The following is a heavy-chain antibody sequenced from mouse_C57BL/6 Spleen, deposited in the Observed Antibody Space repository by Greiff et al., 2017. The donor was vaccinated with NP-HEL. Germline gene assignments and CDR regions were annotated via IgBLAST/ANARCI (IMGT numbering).Heavy chain of an antibody. CDR2: IYPGDGDT. CDR3: ARSNYGSSYGYFDV. CDR1: GYAFSSSW. Sequence: QVQLQQSGPELVKPGASVKISCKASGYAFSSSWMNWVKQRPGKGLEWIGRIYPGDGDTNYNGKFKGKATLTADKSSSTAYMQLSSLTSEDSAVYVCARSNYGSSYGYFDVWGTGTTVTVSS. D-gene: IGHD1-1*01. V-gene: IGHV1-82*01. J-gene: IGHJ1*03.